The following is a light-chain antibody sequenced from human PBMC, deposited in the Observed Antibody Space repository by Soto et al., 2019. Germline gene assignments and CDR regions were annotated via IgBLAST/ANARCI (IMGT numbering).Light chain of an antibody. Sequence: QSALTQPASVSGSPGQSITISCTGTRSDIGSYNLVSWYQQHPGKAPKLMIYEVSKRPSGVSTRFSGSKSGNTASLTISGLQAEDEADYYCCSYAGSVTYVIFGGGTKLTVL. CDR3: CSYAGSVTYVI. CDR2: EVS. J-gene: IGLJ2*01. V-gene: IGLV2-23*02. CDR1: RSDIGSYNL.